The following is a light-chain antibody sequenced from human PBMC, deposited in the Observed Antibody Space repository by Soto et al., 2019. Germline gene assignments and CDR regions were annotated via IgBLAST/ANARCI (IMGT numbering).Light chain of an antibody. V-gene: IGKV1-39*01. CDR1: QSIRSY. Sequence: DIQMTQSPSSLSASVGDRVTITCRASQSIRSYLNWYQQKPGKAPKFLIYAASSLQSGVPSRFSGSGSETDFTLTISSLQPEDFATYYCQQSYSTPPTFGQGTKVDIK. CDR3: QQSYSTPPT. CDR2: AAS. J-gene: IGKJ1*01.